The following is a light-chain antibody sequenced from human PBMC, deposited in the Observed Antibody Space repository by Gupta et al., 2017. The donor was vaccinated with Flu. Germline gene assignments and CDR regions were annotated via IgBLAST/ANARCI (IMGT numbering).Light chain of an antibody. V-gene: IGKV3-20*01. CDR2: GGS. J-gene: IGKJ3*01. CDR1: ETVRSTY. CDR3: QHYGSSPRGT. Sequence: EIVLTQSPGTLSLSPGERATLSCRASETVRSTYLAWYQQKPGQPPRLLIYGGSTTATGIPDRVSGSGSGTDFTLTISRLEPEGFGVYYCQHYGSSPRGTFGPGTKVDIK.